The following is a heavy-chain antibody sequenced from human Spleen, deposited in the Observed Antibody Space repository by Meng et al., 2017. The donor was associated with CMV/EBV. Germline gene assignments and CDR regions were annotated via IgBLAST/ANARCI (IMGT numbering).Heavy chain of an antibody. CDR3: ARDGSGFYYQYYFDF. J-gene: IGHJ4*02. V-gene: IGHV4-61*01. CDR2: INHSGST. D-gene: IGHD3-22*01. Sequence: GSLRLSCTVSGGSVSSGSYYWSWIRQPPGKGLEWIGEINHSGSTNYNPSLKSRVTISVDTSKNQFSLKLSSVTAADTAVYYCARDGSGFYYQYYFDFWGQGALVTVSS. CDR1: GGSVSSGSYY.